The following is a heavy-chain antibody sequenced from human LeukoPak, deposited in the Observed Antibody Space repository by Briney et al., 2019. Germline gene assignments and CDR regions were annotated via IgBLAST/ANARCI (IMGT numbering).Heavy chain of an antibody. CDR2: IWYDENNK. D-gene: IGHD4-23*01. J-gene: IGHJ4*02. CDR3: ARDINSRYFDY. CDR1: GFTFSNYG. V-gene: IGHV3-33*01. Sequence: GGSLRLSCAASGFTFSNYGMHWVRQAPGKGLEGVTVIWYDENNKYYADSVKGRFTISRDNSKNTLYLQMNSLRAEDTALYYCARDINSRYFDYWGQGTLVTVSS.